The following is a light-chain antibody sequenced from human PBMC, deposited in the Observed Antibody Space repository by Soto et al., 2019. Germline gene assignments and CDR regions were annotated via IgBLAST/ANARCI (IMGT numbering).Light chain of an antibody. CDR1: SSNIGNNY. V-gene: IGLV1-44*01. CDR3: ASWDDSLNGPV. Sequence: QSVLTQPPSVSAAPGQKVTISCSGSSSNIGNNYVSWYQQLPGTAPKLLIYIDNQRPSGVPDRFSGSKSGTSASLAISGLQSEDEADYFCASWDDSLNGPVFGGGTKLTVL. J-gene: IGLJ2*01. CDR2: IDN.